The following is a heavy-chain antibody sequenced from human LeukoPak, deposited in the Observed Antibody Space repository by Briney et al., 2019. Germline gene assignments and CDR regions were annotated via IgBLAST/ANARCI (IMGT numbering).Heavy chain of an antibody. J-gene: IGHJ6*03. CDR2: IIPILGIA. CDR1: GGTFSSYT. Sequence: SVKVSCKASGGTFSSYTISWVRQAPGQGLEWMGRIIPILGIANYAQKFRGRVTITADKSTSTAYMELSSLRSEDTAAYYCAREKDFGVVISPRYYYYYMDVWGKGTTVTVSS. D-gene: IGHD3-3*01. V-gene: IGHV1-69*04. CDR3: AREKDFGVVISPRYYYYYMDV.